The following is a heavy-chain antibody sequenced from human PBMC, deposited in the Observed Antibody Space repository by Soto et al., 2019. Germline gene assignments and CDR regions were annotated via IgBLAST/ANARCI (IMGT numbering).Heavy chain of an antibody. CDR3: ARDGMATIYPGNNWFDP. CDR1: DGDIRSGDYC. J-gene: IGHJ5*02. D-gene: IGHD5-12*01. V-gene: IGHV4-30-4*01. Sequence: LKTKRLTWTVSDGDIRSGDYCWSWKRQSPGKGLEWIEYIYYSGSTYYNPSLKSRVTISVDTSKNQFSLNLSSVTAADAAMYYCARDGMATIYPGNNWFDPWGQGTLVTVSS. CDR2: IYYSGST.